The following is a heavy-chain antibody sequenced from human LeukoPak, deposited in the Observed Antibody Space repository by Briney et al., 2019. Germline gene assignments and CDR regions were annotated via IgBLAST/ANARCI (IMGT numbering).Heavy chain of an antibody. J-gene: IGHJ5*02. CDR2: ISGDGGST. V-gene: IGHV3-43*02. CDR1: GLITDDYA. Sequence: GSLRLSCAAPGLITDDYAIHWVRQAPGKGLEWVSLISGDGGSTFYADSVRGRFTISRDNSKNSLSLQMSSLRSEDTALYFCVRESETSGWFDHWGQGTPVTVSS. D-gene: IGHD6-25*01. CDR3: VRESETSGWFDH.